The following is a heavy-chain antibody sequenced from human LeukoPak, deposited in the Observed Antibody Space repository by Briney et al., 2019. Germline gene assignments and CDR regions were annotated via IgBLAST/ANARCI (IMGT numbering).Heavy chain of an antibody. CDR3: ARVGDSGWYFFDY. CDR1: GFTFRSYG. V-gene: IGHV3-23*01. D-gene: IGHD6-19*01. CDR2: LSSGDST. Sequence: GGSLRLSCVASGFTFRSYGMSWVRQAPGKGLEWVSSLSSGDSTYYADSVKGRFTISRDNAKNSLYLQMNSLRAEDTALYYCARVGDSGWYFFDYWGQGTLVTVSS. J-gene: IGHJ4*02.